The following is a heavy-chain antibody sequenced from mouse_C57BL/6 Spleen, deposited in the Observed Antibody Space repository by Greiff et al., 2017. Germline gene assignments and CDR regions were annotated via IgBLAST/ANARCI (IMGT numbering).Heavy chain of an antibody. Sequence: VQLQQPGAELVKPGASVKMSCKASGYTFTSYWITWVKQRPGQGLEWIGDIYPGSGSTNYNEKFQSKATLTVDNSSSTAYMQLSSLTSEDSAVYYCAREDYGYAKDYWGQGPSVTSSS. J-gene: IGHJ4*01. V-gene: IGHV1-55*01. CDR3: AREDYGYAKDY. D-gene: IGHD1-1*01. CDR1: GYTFTSYW. CDR2: IYPGSGST.